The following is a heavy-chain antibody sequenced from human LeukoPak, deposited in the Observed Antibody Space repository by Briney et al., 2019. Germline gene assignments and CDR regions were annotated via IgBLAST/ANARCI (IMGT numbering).Heavy chain of an antibody. Sequence: GESLKISGKGSGYRFSDYWIGWVRQMPGKGLEWMGIIYPGDSDIRYSPSFQGQVTFSADKSISTAYLQWSSLKASDTAMYYCAKYYYDRSVGPFDYWGQGTLVTVSS. D-gene: IGHD3-22*01. CDR1: GYRFSDYW. V-gene: IGHV5-51*01. CDR3: AKYYYDRSVGPFDY. CDR2: IYPGDSDI. J-gene: IGHJ4*02.